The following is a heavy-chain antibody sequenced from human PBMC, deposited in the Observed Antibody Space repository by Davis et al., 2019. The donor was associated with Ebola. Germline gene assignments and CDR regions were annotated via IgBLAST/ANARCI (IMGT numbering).Heavy chain of an antibody. CDR2: LSGSAEYT. D-gene: IGHD1-26*01. V-gene: IGHV3-23*01. CDR3: VSLGVIVGATIPNI. J-gene: IGHJ4*02. CDR1: GFTFSTYW. Sequence: GESLKISCTASGFTFSTYWMGWVRQAPGKGLEWVSALSGSAEYTYYADSVKGRFTISRDNAKNTLYLQMNSLRAEDTAVYYCVSLGVIVGATIPNIWGQGTLVTVSS.